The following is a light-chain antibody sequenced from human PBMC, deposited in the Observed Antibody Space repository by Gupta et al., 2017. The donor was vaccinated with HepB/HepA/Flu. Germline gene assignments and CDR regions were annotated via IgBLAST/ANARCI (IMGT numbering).Light chain of an antibody. CDR2: DAS. CDR1: QSVSSY. CDR3: QQRVYCQWT. V-gene: IGKV3D-11*02. J-gene: IGKJ1*01. Sequence: IVLTQSPATLSLSPGGRATLSCKASQSVSSYLAWYQQKPGQSPRLLIYDASNRATGIPARFSGSGSGTDFTLTITSLEPEDFAVYFCQQRVYCQWTFGQGTKVEIK.